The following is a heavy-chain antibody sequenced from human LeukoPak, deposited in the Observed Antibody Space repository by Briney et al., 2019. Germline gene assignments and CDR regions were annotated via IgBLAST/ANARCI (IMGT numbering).Heavy chain of an antibody. J-gene: IGHJ5*01. CDR1: GASITSYH. Sequence: SETLSLTCTVSGASITSYHWSWIRQPAGKGLEWIGRMFYSGNTDYNPSLKSRLTMSIDTSKNQFSLRLSSVTAADTAVYFCARDQEHCSGTSCYPYWYDSWGQGTLVTVSS. V-gene: IGHV4-4*07. D-gene: IGHD2-2*01. CDR2: MFYSGNT. CDR3: ARDQEHCSGTSCYPYWYDS.